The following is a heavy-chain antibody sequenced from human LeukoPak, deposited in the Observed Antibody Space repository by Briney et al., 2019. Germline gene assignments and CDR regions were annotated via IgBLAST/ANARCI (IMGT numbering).Heavy chain of an antibody. D-gene: IGHD5-24*01. CDR1: GFTFSSYS. CDR3: ARGDSDGYNL. CDR2: ISSSSSYI. V-gene: IGHV3-21*01. J-gene: IGHJ5*02. Sequence: GGSLRLSCAAFGFTFSSYSMNWVRQAPGKGLEWVSSISSSSSYIYYADSVKGRFTISRDNAKNSLYLQMNSLRAEDTAVYYCARGDSDGYNLWGQGTLVTVSS.